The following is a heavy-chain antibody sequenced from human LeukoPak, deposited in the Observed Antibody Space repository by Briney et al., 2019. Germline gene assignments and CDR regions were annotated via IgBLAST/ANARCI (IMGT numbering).Heavy chain of an antibody. D-gene: IGHD3-10*01. CDR2: ISWNSGSI. J-gene: IGHJ3*02. V-gene: IGHV3-9*01. Sequence: GGSLRLSCAASGFTFDDYAMHWVRQAPGKGLEWVSGISWNSGSIGYADSVKGRFTISRDNAKNSLYLQMNSLRAEDTAVYYCAREMVRGVIITTYAFDIWGQGTMVTVSS. CDR3: AREMVRGVIITTYAFDI. CDR1: GFTFDDYA.